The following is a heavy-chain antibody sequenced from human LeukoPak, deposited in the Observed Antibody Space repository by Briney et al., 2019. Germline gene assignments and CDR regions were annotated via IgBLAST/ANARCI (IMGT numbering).Heavy chain of an antibody. CDR2: ISSSSSTI. J-gene: IGHJ6*03. D-gene: IGHD1-7*01. Sequence: GGSLRLSCAASGFTFSSYSMNWVRQAPGKGLEWLSYISSSSSTIHYADSVKGRFTISRDNAKNPLYLQMNSLRAEDTAVYYSARWTGTTLGIYYYTDVWGKGTTVTASS. V-gene: IGHV3-48*04. CDR1: GFTFSSYS. CDR3: ARWTGTTLGIYYYTDV.